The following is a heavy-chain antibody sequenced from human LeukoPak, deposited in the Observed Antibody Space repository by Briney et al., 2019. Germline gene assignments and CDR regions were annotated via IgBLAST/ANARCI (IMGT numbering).Heavy chain of an antibody. V-gene: IGHV3-33*06. Sequence: GGSLRLSCAASGFTFSSYGMHWVRQAPGKGLEWVAVIWYDGSNKYYADSVKGRITISRDNSKNTLYLQMNSLRAEDTAVYYCAKGVDFWSGYPIDYWGQGTLVTVSS. CDR1: GFTFSSYG. CDR3: AKGVDFWSGYPIDY. D-gene: IGHD3-3*01. CDR2: IWYDGSNK. J-gene: IGHJ4*02.